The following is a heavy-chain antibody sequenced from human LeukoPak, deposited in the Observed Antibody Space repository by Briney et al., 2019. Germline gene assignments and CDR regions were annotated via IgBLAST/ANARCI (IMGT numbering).Heavy chain of an antibody. D-gene: IGHD2-2*01. V-gene: IGHV4-39*01. Sequence: SSETLSLTCTVSGGSISSSSYYWGWIRQPPGKGLEWIGSIYYSGGTHYNPSLKSRVTISVDTSKNQFSLKLSSVTAADTAVYYCARGDPDIVVVPAARHLLDYWGQGTLVTVSS. CDR1: GGSISSSSYY. J-gene: IGHJ4*02. CDR3: ARGDPDIVVVPAARHLLDY. CDR2: IYYSGGT.